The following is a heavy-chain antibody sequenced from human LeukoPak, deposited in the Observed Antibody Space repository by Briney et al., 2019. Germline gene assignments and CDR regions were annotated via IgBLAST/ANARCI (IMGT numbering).Heavy chain of an antibody. D-gene: IGHD6-13*01. Sequence: ASEKVSCKVSGYTLTEIAMHWVRQAPGEGLEWMGGFDPQDRETVYAQKFQGRVTMTEDTSTDTAFMELSGLRSEDTALYYCAIIASAGTFDYWGQGALVTVSS. CDR1: GYTLTEIA. CDR3: AIIASAGTFDY. V-gene: IGHV1-24*01. J-gene: IGHJ4*02. CDR2: FDPQDRET.